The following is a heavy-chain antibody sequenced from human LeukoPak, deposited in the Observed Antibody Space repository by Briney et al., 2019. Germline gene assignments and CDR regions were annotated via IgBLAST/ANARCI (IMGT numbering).Heavy chain of an antibody. Sequence: GGSLRRSCGTSGFTFRSYAMSWVRQAPGKGLDWVSGISGTSGSTYYADSVKGRFTVSRDNSKNTLYLQMNSLRVEDTAVYYCAKDSTDILWFAELSIGGMDVWGQGTTVTVSS. J-gene: IGHJ6*02. CDR3: AKDSTDILWFAELSIGGMDV. CDR2: ISGTSGST. D-gene: IGHD3-10*01. V-gene: IGHV3-23*01. CDR1: GFTFRSYA.